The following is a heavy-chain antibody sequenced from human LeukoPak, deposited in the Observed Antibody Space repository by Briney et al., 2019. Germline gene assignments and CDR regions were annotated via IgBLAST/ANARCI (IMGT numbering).Heavy chain of an antibody. CDR2: IYSGGST. J-gene: IGHJ4*02. V-gene: IGHV3-53*01. CDR1: GFTFSSYS. CDR3: ARDLAAAGVDY. D-gene: IGHD6-13*01. Sequence: PGGSLRLSCAASGFTFSSYSMSWVHQAPGKGLEWVSVIYSGGSTYYADSVKGRFTISRDNSKNTLYLQMNSLRAEDTAVYYCARDLAAAGVDYWGQGTLVTVSS.